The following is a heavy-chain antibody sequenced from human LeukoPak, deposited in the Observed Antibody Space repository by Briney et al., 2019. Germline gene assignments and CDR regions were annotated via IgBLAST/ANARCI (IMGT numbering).Heavy chain of an antibody. Sequence: GGSLRLSCAASGFTFSSYSMNWVRQAPGKGLEWVSSISSSSNYIYYADSVKGRFLISRDNAKNSLYLQMNSLRAEDTAVYYCARVVGSTMRAPFDFWGQGVLVTVSS. CDR1: GFTFSSYS. V-gene: IGHV3-21*01. CDR3: ARVVGSTMRAPFDF. CDR2: ISSSSNYI. J-gene: IGHJ4*02. D-gene: IGHD1-26*01.